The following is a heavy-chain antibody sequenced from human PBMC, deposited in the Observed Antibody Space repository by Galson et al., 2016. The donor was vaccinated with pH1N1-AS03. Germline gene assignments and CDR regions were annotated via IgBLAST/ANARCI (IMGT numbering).Heavy chain of an antibody. Sequence: ETLSLTCSVAGVSIRGYYWNWIRQTPGGGLEWIGYIYNSGSTDFNPSLKSRVTMSMDTSKNQFTLKLSSVSAADTAVYYCARGSYSSGWYRGRNAFDIWGQGTMVTVSS. CDR1: GVSIRGYY. CDR2: IYNSGST. CDR3: ARGSYSSGWYRGRNAFDI. V-gene: IGHV4-59*01. J-gene: IGHJ3*02. D-gene: IGHD6-19*01.